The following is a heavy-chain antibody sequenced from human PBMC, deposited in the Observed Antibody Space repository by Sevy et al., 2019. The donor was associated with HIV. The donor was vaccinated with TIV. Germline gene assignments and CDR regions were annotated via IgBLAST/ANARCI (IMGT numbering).Heavy chain of an antibody. CDR1: GYTLTKLS. D-gene: IGHD3-10*01. CDR3: TTLEYYYNVIDNSSGDY. J-gene: IGHJ4*02. CDR2: FDPEDAET. Sequence: ASVNVSCKVSGYTLTKLSMHWLRQAPGKGFEWMGGFDPEDAETIYSQKFQGRVTMTEDTSTNTAYMELSSLRSEDTAVYYCTTLEYYYNVIDNSSGDYWGQGTLVTVSS. V-gene: IGHV1-24*01.